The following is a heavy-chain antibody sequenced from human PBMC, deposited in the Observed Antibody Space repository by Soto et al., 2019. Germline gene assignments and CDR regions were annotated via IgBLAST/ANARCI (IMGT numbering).Heavy chain of an antibody. J-gene: IGHJ4*02. CDR3: TRRGDRDMGNFDY. D-gene: IGHD5-18*01. CDR1: GFTFSDSA. Sequence: EVQLVESGGGLVQPGGSLKLSCAASGFTFSDSAVHWVRQASGKALEWLGRVRSKANSYATGHAASVKGRFTISRDDSQNRAYLQMNSLKTGDTAVYYCTRRGDRDMGNFDYWGKGILVTVSS. CDR2: VRSKANSYAT. V-gene: IGHV3-73*01.